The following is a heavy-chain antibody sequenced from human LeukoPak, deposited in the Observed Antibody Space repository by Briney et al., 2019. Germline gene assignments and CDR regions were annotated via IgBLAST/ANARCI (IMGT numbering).Heavy chain of an antibody. CDR3: ATHYDSGNDPHAFDV. CDR1: GYSVTTYW. J-gene: IGHJ3*01. V-gene: IGHV5-51*01. CDR2: IYPGDSRT. D-gene: IGHD3-10*01. Sequence: GESLKISCEGSGYSVTTYWIAWVRQMPGKGPEWMGIIYPGDSRTRYSPSFQGQVTFSADKSSITAYLQWSSLKASDTAMYYCATHYDSGNDPHAFDVWGQGTMVTVST.